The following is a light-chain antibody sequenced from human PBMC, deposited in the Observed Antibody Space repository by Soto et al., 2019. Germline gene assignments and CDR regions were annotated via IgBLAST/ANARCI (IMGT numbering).Light chain of an antibody. J-gene: IGLJ2*01. CDR1: MRDVGAYNL. Sequence: QSALTQPASVSGSAGQSITISCSGTMRDVGAYNLVSWYQQYPGKAPKLMIYEVSNRPSGVSNRFSGSKSGNTASLTISGLQAEDEADYYCSSHTSSNTHVVFGGGTKLTVL. V-gene: IGLV2-14*01. CDR2: EVS. CDR3: SSHTSSNTHVV.